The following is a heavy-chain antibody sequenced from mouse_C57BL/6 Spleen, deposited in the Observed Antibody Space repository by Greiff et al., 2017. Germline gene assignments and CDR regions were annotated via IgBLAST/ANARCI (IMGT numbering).Heavy chain of an antibody. CDR1: GFNIKDYY. CDR3: ASITTVVTSY. CDR2: IDPEDGET. J-gene: IGHJ2*01. D-gene: IGHD1-1*01. Sequence: EVKLMESGAELVKPGASVKLSCTASGFNIKDYYMHWVKQSTEQGLEWIGRIDPEDGETKYAPKFQGKATITAATSSNTAYLQLSSLTSEDTAVYYCASITTVVTSYWGQGTTHTVSS. V-gene: IGHV14-2*01.